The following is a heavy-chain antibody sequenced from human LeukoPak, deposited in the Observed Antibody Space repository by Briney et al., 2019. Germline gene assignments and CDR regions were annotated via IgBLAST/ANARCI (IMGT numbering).Heavy chain of an antibody. D-gene: IGHD5-12*01. CDR3: SKDRAGYSGARGFDY. V-gene: IGHV3-23*01. CDR2: ISDSGDIT. CDR1: GFTFSSYA. Sequence: GGSLRLSCAASGFTFSSYAMSWVRQAPGKGREWVSRISDSGDITYYADSVKGRFTISRDNSKNTLYLQMNSLRAEDTAVYYCSKDRAGYSGARGFDYWGQGTLVTVSS. J-gene: IGHJ4*02.